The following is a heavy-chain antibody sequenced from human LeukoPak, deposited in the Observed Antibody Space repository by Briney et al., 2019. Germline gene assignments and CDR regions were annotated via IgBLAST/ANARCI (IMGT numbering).Heavy chain of an antibody. CDR2: IHYSGGT. Sequence: SETLSLTCTVSVGSITSYYWDWIRQPPGKGLEWIGYIHYSGGTDYHPYVNSRVTMSVDTSKNQFSLRLTSVTAADTAVYYCARVSRWAEAIDYWGQGTLVTVSS. D-gene: IGHD1-26*01. V-gene: IGHV4-59*01. CDR3: ARVSRWAEAIDY. J-gene: IGHJ4*02. CDR1: VGSITSYY.